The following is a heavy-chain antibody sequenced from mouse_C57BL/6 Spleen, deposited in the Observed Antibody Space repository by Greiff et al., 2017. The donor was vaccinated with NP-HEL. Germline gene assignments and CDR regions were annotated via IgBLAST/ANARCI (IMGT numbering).Heavy chain of an antibody. J-gene: IGHJ3*01. CDR2: IDPETGGT. CDR3: TPYDYDAY. CDR1: GYTFTDYE. Sequence: QVQLQQSGAELVRPGASVTLSCKASGYTFTDYEMHWVKQTPVHGLEWIGAIDPETGGTAYNQKFKGKAILTADKSSSTAYMEVRSLTSEDSAVYYCTPYDYDAYWGQGTLVTVSA. V-gene: IGHV1-15*01. D-gene: IGHD2-4*01.